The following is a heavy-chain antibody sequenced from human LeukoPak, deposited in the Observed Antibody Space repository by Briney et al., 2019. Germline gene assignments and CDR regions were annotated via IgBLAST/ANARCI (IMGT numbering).Heavy chain of an antibody. V-gene: IGHV3-7*01. CDR1: GFTFSRYW. J-gene: IGHJ4*02. CDR3: TRRLDD. CDR2: IKHDESEK. Sequence: GGSLRLSCVGSGFTFSRYWLNWVRQAPGKGLEWVANIKHDESEKNYLDSVKGRFTISRDNAQNSLYLQMNGLRVEDTAVYYCTRRLDDWGQGTLVTVSS. D-gene: IGHD3-16*01.